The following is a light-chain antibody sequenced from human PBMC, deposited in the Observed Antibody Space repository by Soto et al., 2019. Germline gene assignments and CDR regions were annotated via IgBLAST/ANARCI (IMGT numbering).Light chain of an antibody. CDR3: QQLKIFPPLFT. V-gene: IGKV1-9*01. Sequence: DIQLTQSPFFLSASVGDRVTITCRASQGIRSYLAWYQQRPGKAPELLIYGASTLRTGVASRFSCSVSGTEFTLTISSLQPEDFATYFCQQLKIFPPLFTFGPGTKVDIK. CDR1: QGIRSY. CDR2: GAS. J-gene: IGKJ3*01.